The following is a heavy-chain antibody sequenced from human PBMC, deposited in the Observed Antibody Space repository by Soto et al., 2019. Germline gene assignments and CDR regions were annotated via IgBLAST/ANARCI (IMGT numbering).Heavy chain of an antibody. CDR1: GYSFAGYW. D-gene: IGHD5-18*01. CDR3: ARQIYDSDTAPHFQYYFDS. CDR2: IDPSDSQT. Sequence: GEYLKISCKGSGYSFAGYWITWVRQKPGKGLEWMGRIDPSDSQTYYSPSFRGHVTISATKSITTVFLQWSSLRASDTATYHCARQIYDSDTAPHFQYYFDSWGQGTPVTVSS. J-gene: IGHJ4*02. V-gene: IGHV5-10-1*01.